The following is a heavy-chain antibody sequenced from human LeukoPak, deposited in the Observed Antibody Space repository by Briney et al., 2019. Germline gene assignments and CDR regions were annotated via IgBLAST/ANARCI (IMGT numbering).Heavy chain of an antibody. V-gene: IGHV4-59*08. CDR1: RGSISSYY. Sequence: SETLSLTCTVSRGSISSYYWSWIQQPPGKGLEWIGYIFYSGSTNYNPSLKSRVTISVDTSKNQFSPKLSSVTAADTAVYYCARRLEGIGGYYWGQGTLVTVSS. J-gene: IGHJ4*02. CDR2: IFYSGST. CDR3: ARRLEGIGGYY. D-gene: IGHD2-15*01.